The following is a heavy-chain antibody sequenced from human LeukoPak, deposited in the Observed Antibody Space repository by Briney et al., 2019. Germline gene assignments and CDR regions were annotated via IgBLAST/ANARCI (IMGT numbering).Heavy chain of an antibody. D-gene: IGHD3-16*01. CDR1: GFTFSSYA. Sequence: PGGSLRLSCAAFGFTFSSYAMNWVRQAPGKGLEWVSFIDSSSSSSSNIRYADSVKGRFAISRDNAKNSLYLQMNSLRAEDTAVYYCARDLGGPDYWGQGTLVTVSS. CDR3: ARDLGGPDY. V-gene: IGHV3-21*01. CDR2: IDSSSSSSSNI. J-gene: IGHJ4*02.